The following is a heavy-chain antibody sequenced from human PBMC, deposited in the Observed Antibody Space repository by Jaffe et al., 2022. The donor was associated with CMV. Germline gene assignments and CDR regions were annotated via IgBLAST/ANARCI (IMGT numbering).Heavy chain of an antibody. CDR2: ISWNSGSI. CDR1: GFTFDDYA. CDR3: AKDKGVGATELDY. D-gene: IGHD1-26*01. V-gene: IGHV3-9*01. Sequence: EVQLVESGGGLVQPGRSLRLSCAASGFTFDDYAMHWVRQAPGKGLEWVSGISWNSGSIGYADSVKGRFTISRDNAKNSLYLQMNSLRAEDTALYYCAKDKGVGATELDYWGQGTLVTVSS. J-gene: IGHJ4*02.